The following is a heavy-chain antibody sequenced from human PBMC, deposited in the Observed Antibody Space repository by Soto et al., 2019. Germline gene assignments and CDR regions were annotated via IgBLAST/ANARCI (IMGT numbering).Heavy chain of an antibody. CDR2: IYYSGST. CDR1: GGSISSYY. V-gene: IGHV4-59*08. D-gene: IGHD3-22*01. J-gene: IGHJ3*02. Sequence: PSETVSLTCTVSGGSISSYYWSWIRQPPGKGLEWIGYIYYSGSTNYNPSLKSRVTISVDTSKNQFSLKLSSVTAADTAVYYCARRGYDSRGYYLGDAFDIWGQGTMVTVSS. CDR3: ARRGYDSRGYYLGDAFDI.